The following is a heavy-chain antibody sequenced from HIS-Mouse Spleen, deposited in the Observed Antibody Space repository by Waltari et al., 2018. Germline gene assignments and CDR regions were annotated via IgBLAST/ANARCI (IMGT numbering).Heavy chain of an antibody. CDR3: ASIDGRSSFFDY. Sequence: QVQLQQWGAGLLKPSETLSLTCAVYGGSFSCYYWSWIRQPPGKGLEWIGEINHSGSTNYNPSLKSRVTISVDTSKNQFSLKLSSVTAADTAVYYCASIDGRSSFFDYWGQGTLVTVSS. CDR1: GGSFSCYY. J-gene: IGHJ4*02. D-gene: IGHD6-13*01. V-gene: IGHV4-34*01. CDR2: INHSGST.